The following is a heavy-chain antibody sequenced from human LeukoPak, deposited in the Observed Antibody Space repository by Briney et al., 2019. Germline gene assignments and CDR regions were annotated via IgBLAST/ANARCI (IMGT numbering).Heavy chain of an antibody. CDR2: IIPIFGTA. D-gene: IGHD3-22*01. V-gene: IGHV1-69*13. J-gene: IGHJ4*02. CDR1: GYTFTSYG. CDR3: AREKGYYDSSGYYYFSHFDY. Sequence: SVKVSCKASGYTFTSYGISWVRQAPGHGLEWMGGIIPIFGTANYAQKFQGRVTITADESTSTAYMELSSLRSEDTAVYYCAREKGYYDSSGYYYFSHFDYWGQGTLVTVSS.